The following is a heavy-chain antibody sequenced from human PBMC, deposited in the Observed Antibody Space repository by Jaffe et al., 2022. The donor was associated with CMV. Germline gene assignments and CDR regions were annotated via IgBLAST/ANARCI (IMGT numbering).Heavy chain of an antibody. CDR3: ARIPAGSGSYSDTHWYFDL. CDR2: IYYSGST. CDR1: GGSISSGGYY. V-gene: IGHV4-31*03. D-gene: IGHD3-10*01. J-gene: IGHJ2*01. Sequence: QVQLQESGPGLVKPSQTLSLTCTVSGGSISSGGYYWSWIRQHPGKGLEWIGYIYYSGSTYYNPSLKSRVTISVDTSKNQFSLKLSSVTAADTAVYYCARIPAGSGSYSDTHWYFDLWGRGTLVTVSS.